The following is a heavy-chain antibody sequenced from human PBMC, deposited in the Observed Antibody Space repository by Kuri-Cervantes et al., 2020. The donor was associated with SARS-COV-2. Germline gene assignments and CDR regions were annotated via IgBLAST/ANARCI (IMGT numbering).Heavy chain of an antibody. D-gene: IGHD1-26*01. CDR3: ARDVRAYSAPVPPLIT. CDR1: GFAVSSNY. V-gene: IGHV3-33*08. J-gene: IGHJ1*01. CDR2: IWYDGSKK. Sequence: GGSLRLSCAASGFAVSSNYMSWVRQAPGKGLEWVAVIWYDGSKKYYGDSVKGRFTISRDISENTAYLQMNSLTVEDTAVYYCARDVRAYSAPVPPLITGGQGTLVTVSS.